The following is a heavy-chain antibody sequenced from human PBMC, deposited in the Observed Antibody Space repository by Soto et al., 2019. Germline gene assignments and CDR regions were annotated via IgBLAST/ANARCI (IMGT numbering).Heavy chain of an antibody. CDR2: ISYDGSNR. D-gene: IGHD3-16*01. CDR1: GFTFSSYGFTFSSYA. V-gene: IGHV3-30-3*01. Sequence: QVQLVESGGGVVQPGRSLRLSCAASGFTFSSYGFTFSSYAMHWVRQAPGKGLGWVAVISYDGSNRYYADSVKGRFTISRDNPKNTLYLQMSSLRAEDTAVYYCARAMRGGLDYWGQGTLVTVSS. J-gene: IGHJ4*02. CDR3: ARAMRGGLDY.